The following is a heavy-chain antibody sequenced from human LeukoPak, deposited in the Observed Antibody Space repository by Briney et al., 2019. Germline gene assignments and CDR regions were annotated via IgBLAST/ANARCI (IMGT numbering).Heavy chain of an antibody. CDR2: ISTYNGHT. Sequence: GASVKVSCKASGYTFTSYAISWVRQAPGQGHEWMGWISTYNGHTNCAQKLQGRVTITTDTATSTAYMELRSLRSDDTAVYYCAREDNLMDFWSGYSDYWGQGTLVTVSS. CDR3: AREDNLMDFWSGYSDY. V-gene: IGHV1-18*01. CDR1: GYTFTSYA. J-gene: IGHJ4*02. D-gene: IGHD3-3*01.